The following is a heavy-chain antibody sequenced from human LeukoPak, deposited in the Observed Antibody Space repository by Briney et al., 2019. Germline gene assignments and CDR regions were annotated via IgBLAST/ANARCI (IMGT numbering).Heavy chain of an antibody. CDR2: IYSGGST. CDR3: ARDWEGSPAMDV. J-gene: IGHJ6*04. Sequence: GGSLRLSCAASGFTVSSNYMSWVRQAPGKGLEWVSVIYSGGSTYYADSVKGRFTISRDNSKNTLYLQVNRLRAEDTAVYYCARDWEGSPAMDVWGKGTTVTVSS. CDR1: GFTVSSNY. D-gene: IGHD1-26*01. V-gene: IGHV3-53*01.